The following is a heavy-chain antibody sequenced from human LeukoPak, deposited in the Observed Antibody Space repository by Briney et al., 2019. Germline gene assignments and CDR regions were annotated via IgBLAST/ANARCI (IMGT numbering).Heavy chain of an antibody. Sequence: PSETLSLTCAVYGGSFSGYYWSWIRQPPGKGLEWIGYIYYSGSTNYNPSLKSRVTISVDTSKNQFSLKLSSVTAADTAVYYCARHDQRGVPFGGYSSFDYWGQGTLVTVSS. D-gene: IGHD5-18*01. CDR3: ARHDQRGVPFGGYSSFDY. CDR2: IYYSGST. V-gene: IGHV4-59*08. CDR1: GGSFSGYY. J-gene: IGHJ4*02.